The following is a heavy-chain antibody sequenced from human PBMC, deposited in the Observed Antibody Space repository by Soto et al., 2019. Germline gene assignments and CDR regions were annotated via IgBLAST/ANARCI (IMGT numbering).Heavy chain of an antibody. V-gene: IGHV1-24*01. Sequence: ASVKVSCKVSGYTLTELSMHWVRHAPGKGLEWMGGFDPEDGETIYAQKFQGRVTMTEDTSTDTAYMELSSLRSEDTAVYYCETVGILAYCGGDCYSNWFDPWGQGTLVTVSS. D-gene: IGHD2-21*02. CDR2: FDPEDGET. CDR3: ETVGILAYCGGDCYSNWFDP. CDR1: GYTLTELS. J-gene: IGHJ5*02.